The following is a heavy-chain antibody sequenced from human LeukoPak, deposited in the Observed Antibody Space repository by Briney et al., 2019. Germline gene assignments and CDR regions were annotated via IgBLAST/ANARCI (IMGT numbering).Heavy chain of an antibody. J-gene: IGHJ4*02. CDR2: IYYSGIT. D-gene: IGHD3-10*01. CDR3: ARHGSTTMVRDYFDY. V-gene: IGHV4-59*08. Sequence: SETLSLTCTVSGGSISSFFWSWIRQPPGKGLEWIGYIYYSGITKYNPSLKSRVTISVDTSKNQFSLKLSSVTAADTAVYYCARHGSTTMVRDYFDYWGQGTLVTVSS. CDR1: GGSISSFF.